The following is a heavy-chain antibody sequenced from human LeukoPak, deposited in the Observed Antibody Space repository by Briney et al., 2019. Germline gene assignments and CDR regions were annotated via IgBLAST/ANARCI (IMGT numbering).Heavy chain of an antibody. CDR1: GGSISSYY. J-gene: IGHJ4*02. V-gene: IGHV4-59*12. Sequence: SETLSLTCTVSGGSISSYYWSWIRQPPGKGLEWIGYIYYSGSTNYNPSLKSRVTISVDTSKNQFSLKLSSVTAADTAVYYCAREGRAGSSSWSPIDYWGQGTLVTVSS. D-gene: IGHD6-13*01. CDR3: AREGRAGSSSWSPIDY. CDR2: IYYSGST.